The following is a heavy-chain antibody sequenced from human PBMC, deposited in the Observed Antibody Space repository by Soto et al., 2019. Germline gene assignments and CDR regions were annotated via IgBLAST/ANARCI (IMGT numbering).Heavy chain of an antibody. V-gene: IGHV1-3*01. CDR3: ARGAAGTGYYYYGMDV. CDR1: GYTFTSYA. Sequence: QVQLVQSGAEVKKPGASVKVSCKASGYTFTSYAMHWVRQAPGQRLEWMGWINAGNGNTKYSQKFQGRVTITRDTSASTADMELSSLRSEDTAVYYCARGAAGTGYYYYGMDVWGQGTTVTVSS. J-gene: IGHJ6*02. D-gene: IGHD6-13*01. CDR2: INAGNGNT.